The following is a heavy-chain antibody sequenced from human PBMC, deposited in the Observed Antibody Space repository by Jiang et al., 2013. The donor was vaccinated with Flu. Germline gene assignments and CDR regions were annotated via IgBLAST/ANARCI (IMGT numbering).Heavy chain of an antibody. Sequence: VQSGAEVKKPGASVKVSCKASGYTFTSYGISWVRQAPGQGLEWMGWISAYNGNTNYAQKLQGRVTMTTDTSTSTAYMELRSLRSDDTAVYYCARDIDYYDSVVMVTTWGQGTLVTVSS. CDR1: GYTFTSYG. D-gene: IGHD3-22*01. V-gene: IGHV1-18*01. J-gene: IGHJ4*02. CDR2: ISAYNGNT. CDR3: ARDIDYYDSVVMVTT.